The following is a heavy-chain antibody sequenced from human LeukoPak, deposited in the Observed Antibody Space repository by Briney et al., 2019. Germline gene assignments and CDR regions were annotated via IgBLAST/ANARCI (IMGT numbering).Heavy chain of an antibody. Sequence: GRSLRLSCAASGFTFSSYAMHWVRQAPGKGLEWVAVMSYDGGHKYYADSVKGRFTISRDNPKNRLYLQMNSLRAEDTAVYYCAKGQLVDYGMDVWGQGTTVTVSS. CDR1: GFTFSSYA. D-gene: IGHD2-15*01. CDR2: MSYDGGHK. J-gene: IGHJ6*02. CDR3: AKGQLVDYGMDV. V-gene: IGHV3-30*18.